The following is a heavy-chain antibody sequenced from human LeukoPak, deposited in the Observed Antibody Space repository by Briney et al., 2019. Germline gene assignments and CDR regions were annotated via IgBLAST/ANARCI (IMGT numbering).Heavy chain of an antibody. CDR2: TYYRSKWYN. CDR3: ARGRGLFPAYYYYYMDV. Sequence: SQTLSLTCAISGDSVSSNSAAWNWIRQSPSRGLEWLGRTYYRSKWYNDYALSVKSRITINPDTSKTQFSLQLNSVTPEDTAVYYCARGRGLFPAYYYYYMDVWGKGTTVTVSS. D-gene: IGHD3-10*01. CDR1: GDSVSSNSAA. J-gene: IGHJ6*03. V-gene: IGHV6-1*01.